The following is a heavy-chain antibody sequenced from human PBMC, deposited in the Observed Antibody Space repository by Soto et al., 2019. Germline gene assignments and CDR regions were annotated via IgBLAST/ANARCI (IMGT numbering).Heavy chain of an antibody. CDR2: VYDGGNT. V-gene: IGHV4-4*02. J-gene: IGHJ4*02. Sequence: PSETLSLTCAVSGAPMTTSHRWSWVRQPPGKGLEWIGEVYDGGNTNYNPSLMSRVTISLDKSKHEFSLKLVSVTAADTAVYYCARVYLFVGLAFYFDYWSQGSLVTVSS. CDR1: GAPMTTSHR. CDR3: ARVYLFVGLAFYFDY. D-gene: IGHD3-10*02.